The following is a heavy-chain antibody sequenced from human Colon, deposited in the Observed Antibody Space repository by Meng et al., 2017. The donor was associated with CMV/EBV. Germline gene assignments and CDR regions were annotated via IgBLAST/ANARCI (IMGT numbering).Heavy chain of an antibody. CDR1: GFIFENFA. CDR2: IFGSGDYT. J-gene: IGHJ6*02. V-gene: IGHV3-23*01. Sequence: GGSLRLSCTGSGFIFENFALSWVRQAPGKGLEWVSTIFGSGDYTYDADFVEGRFTISRDNSDSIMHLQMNSLRVEDSAVYYCVKGDGVGNYDSLTGSIYTLVGDVWGRGTKVTVSS. CDR3: VKGDGVGNYDSLTGSIYTLVGDV. D-gene: IGHD3-9*01.